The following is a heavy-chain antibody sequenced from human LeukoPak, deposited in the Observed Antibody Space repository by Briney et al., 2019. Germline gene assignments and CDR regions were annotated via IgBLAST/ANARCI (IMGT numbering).Heavy chain of an antibody. J-gene: IGHJ5*02. CDR2: INHSGST. Sequence: SETLSLTCAVYGGSFSGYYWSWIRQPPGKGLEWIGEINHSGSTNYNPSLKSRVTISVDTSKNQFSLKLSSVTAADTAVYYCARLAVAGLYNWFDPWGQGTLVTVSS. CDR1: GGSFSGYY. CDR3: ARLAVAGLYNWFDP. V-gene: IGHV4-34*01. D-gene: IGHD6-19*01.